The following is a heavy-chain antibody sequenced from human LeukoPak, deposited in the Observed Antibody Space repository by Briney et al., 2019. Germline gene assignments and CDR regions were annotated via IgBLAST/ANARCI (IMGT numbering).Heavy chain of an antibody. CDR1: GFTFSSYA. J-gene: IGHJ4*02. D-gene: IGHD2-15*01. V-gene: IGHV3-23*01. CDR2: ISGSGGST. CDR3: AKNTRSVVAASHTFDF. Sequence: SGGSLRLSCEDSGFTFSSYAMSWVRQAPGKGLEWVSVISGSGGSTYYTDSVKGRFTISRDNSKNTLYLQMNSLRAEDTALYYCAKNTRSVVAASHTFDFWGQGTLVTVSS.